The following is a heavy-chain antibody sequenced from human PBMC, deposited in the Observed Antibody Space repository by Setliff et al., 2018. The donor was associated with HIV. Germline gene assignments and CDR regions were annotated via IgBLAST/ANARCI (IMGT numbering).Heavy chain of an antibody. CDR1: GGSISSYF. J-gene: IGHJ4*02. Sequence: SETLSLTCTVSGGSISSYFWSWIRQPPGKGLEWIGYIYYSGTTNYNPSLKSRVSMSVDTSKNQFSLRLSSVTAADTAVYYCARKYLVNVFDYWGQGMLVTVS. CDR2: IYYSGTT. V-gene: IGHV4-59*01. D-gene: IGHD3-22*01. CDR3: ARKYLVNVFDY.